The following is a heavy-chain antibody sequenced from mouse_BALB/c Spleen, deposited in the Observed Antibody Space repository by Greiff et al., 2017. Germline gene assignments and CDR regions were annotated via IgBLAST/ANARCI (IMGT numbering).Heavy chain of an antibody. CDR3: ARRAYRLYAMDY. Sequence: QVQLQQSAAELARPGASVKMSCKASGYTFTSYTMHWVKQRPGQGLEWIGYINPCSGYTEYNQKFKDKTTLTADKSSSTAYMQLSSLTSEDSAVYYCARRAYRLYAMDYWGQGTSVTVSS. J-gene: IGHJ4*01. CDR2: INPCSGYT. CDR1: GYTFTSYT. V-gene: IGHV1-4*02. D-gene: IGHD2-14*01.